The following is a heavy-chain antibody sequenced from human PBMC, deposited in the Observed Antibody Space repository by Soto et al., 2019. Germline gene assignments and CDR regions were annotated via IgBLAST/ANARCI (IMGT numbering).Heavy chain of an antibody. CDR3: ARDWVGDLAY. CDR2: ISGYNGDT. Sequence: QVQLVQSGGEVKQPGASVKVSCKTSGYTFTSYGISWVRQVPGQGLEWMGWISGYNGDTKYVQKFQGRVTLTTDTSTNTAYMEVRSLRSDDTAVYYCARDWVGDLAYWGQGTLVTVSS. V-gene: IGHV1-18*01. D-gene: IGHD4-17*01. J-gene: IGHJ4*02. CDR1: GYTFTSYG.